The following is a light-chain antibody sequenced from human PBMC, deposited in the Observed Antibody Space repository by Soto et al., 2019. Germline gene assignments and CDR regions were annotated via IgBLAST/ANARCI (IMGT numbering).Light chain of an antibody. V-gene: IGLV2-8*01. J-gene: IGLJ3*02. CDR2: DVN. Sequence: QSALTQPPFASGSPGQSLTISCTGTSSDVGAHNYVSWYQQNPGKAPKLMLYDVNKRPSGVPDRFSGSKSGNTASLTVSGLQAEDEADDYCSSYAGGNNWVFGGGTKLTVL. CDR1: SSDVGAHNY. CDR3: SSYAGGNNWV.